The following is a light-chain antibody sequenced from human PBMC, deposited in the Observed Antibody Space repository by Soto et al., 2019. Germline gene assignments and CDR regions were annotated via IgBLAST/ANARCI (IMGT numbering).Light chain of an antibody. CDR2: SAS. V-gene: IGKV1-39*01. CDR1: QSISTY. J-gene: IGKJ4*01. CDR3: QQSYNSLLLT. Sequence: DIQMTQSPSSLSASVGDRVTITCRASQSISTYLNWYQQTPGEAPKLLIYSASNLQTGLPSRFSGSGSGTDFILTISSLQPEDFATYYCQQSYNSLLLTFGGGTKVE.